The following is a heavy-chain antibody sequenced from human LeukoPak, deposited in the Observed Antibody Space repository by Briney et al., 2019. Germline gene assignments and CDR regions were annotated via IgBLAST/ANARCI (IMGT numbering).Heavy chain of an antibody. CDR2: ISSSSSYI. CDR1: GFTFSSYS. J-gene: IGHJ4*02. V-gene: IGHV3-21*04. D-gene: IGHD5-18*01. CDR3: AKDMEYGYPSYY. Sequence: GRSLRLSCAASGFTFSSYSMNWVRQAPGKGLEWVSSISSSSSYIYYADSVKGRFTISRDNAKNSLYLQMNSLRAEDTAVYYCAKDMEYGYPSYYWGQGTLVTVSS.